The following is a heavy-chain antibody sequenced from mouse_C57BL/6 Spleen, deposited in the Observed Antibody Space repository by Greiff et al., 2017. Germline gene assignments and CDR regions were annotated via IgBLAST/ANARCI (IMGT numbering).Heavy chain of an antibody. CDR1: GYAFSSSW. Sequence: QVQLKQSGPELVKPGASVKISCKASGYAFSSSWMNWVKQRPGKGLEWIGRIYPGDGDTNYNGKFKGKATLTADKSSSTAYMQLSSLTSEDSAVDFCARRGGTGAMDYWGQGTSVTVSS. CDR2: IYPGDGDT. CDR3: ARRGGTGAMDY. V-gene: IGHV1-82*01. D-gene: IGHD4-1*01. J-gene: IGHJ4*01.